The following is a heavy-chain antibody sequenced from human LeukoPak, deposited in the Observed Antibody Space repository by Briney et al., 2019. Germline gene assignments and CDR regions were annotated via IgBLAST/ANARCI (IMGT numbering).Heavy chain of an antibody. Sequence: PGESLKISCKGSGYSFTSYWIGWVRQMPGKGLEWMGIIYPGDSDTRYSPSFQGQVTISADKSISTAYLQWSSLKASDTAMYYCARHPSLAAAGRNYYYFDYWGQGTLVTVSS. V-gene: IGHV5-51*01. CDR1: GYSFTSYW. J-gene: IGHJ4*02. CDR3: ARHPSLAAAGRNYYYFDY. CDR2: IYPGDSDT. D-gene: IGHD6-13*01.